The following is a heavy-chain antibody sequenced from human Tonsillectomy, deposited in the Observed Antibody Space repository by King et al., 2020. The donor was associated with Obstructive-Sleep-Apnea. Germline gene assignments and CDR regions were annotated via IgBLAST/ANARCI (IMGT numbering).Heavy chain of an antibody. CDR3: ASTEDSYGNSPLDY. CDR1: GFTFSSYA. J-gene: IGHJ4*02. V-gene: IGHV3-30*04. Sequence: VQLVESGGGVVQPGRSLRLSCAASGFTFSSYAMHWVRQAPGKGLEGVAVISYDGSNKYYADSVKGRFTISRDNSKNTLYLQMNSLRAEDTAVYYCASTEDSYGNSPLDYWGQGTLVTVSS. CDR2: ISYDGSNK. D-gene: IGHD5-18*01.